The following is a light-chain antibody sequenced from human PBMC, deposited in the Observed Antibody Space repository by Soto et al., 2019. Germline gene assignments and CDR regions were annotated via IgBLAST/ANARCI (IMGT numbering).Light chain of an antibody. CDR3: QQYNSYGT. V-gene: IGKV1-5*01. CDR2: DAS. J-gene: IGKJ2*01. Sequence: DIQMTQSPSTLSASVGDRVTITCRASRRFGTPLAWYQQKPGKGPKLLIYDASTLESGVPSRFSGSGFGTEFALTISSLQPDDFATFYCQQYNSYGTFGQGTKLEIK. CDR1: RRFGTP.